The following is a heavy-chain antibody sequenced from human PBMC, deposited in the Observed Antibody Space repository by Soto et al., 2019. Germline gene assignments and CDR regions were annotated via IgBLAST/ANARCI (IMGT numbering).Heavy chain of an antibody. D-gene: IGHD3-22*01. CDR1: GFTFSTFG. V-gene: IGHV3-23*01. CDR2: ISGSGGTT. Sequence: GGSLRLSCAASGFTFSTFGMNWVRQAPGKGLEWVSVISGSGGTTYYADSVQGRFTISRDNSRNTLYLQMNSLRAEDTAVYYCAKDRRTIMYYYDSSGSLWGQGTMVTVSS. CDR3: AKDRRTIMYYYDSSGSL. J-gene: IGHJ3*01.